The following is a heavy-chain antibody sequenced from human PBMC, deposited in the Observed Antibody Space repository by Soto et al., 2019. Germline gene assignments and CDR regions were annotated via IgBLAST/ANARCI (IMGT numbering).Heavy chain of an antibody. CDR3: ARYYFDSSGYSNWFDP. CDR2: IHYSGRT. Sequence: SETLSLTCAVSGGSITSGAYYWTWIRQHPGKGLEWIAYIHYSGRTYYNPSLKSRVTISVDTSNSQFSLKLSSVTAADTAVYYCARYYFDSSGYSNWFDPWGQGTLV. CDR1: GGSITSGAYY. D-gene: IGHD3-22*01. J-gene: IGHJ5*02. V-gene: IGHV4-31*11.